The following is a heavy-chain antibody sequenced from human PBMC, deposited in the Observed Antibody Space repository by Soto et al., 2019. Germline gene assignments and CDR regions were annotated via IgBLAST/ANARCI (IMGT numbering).Heavy chain of an antibody. CDR1: GDSVSNNSAA. D-gene: IGHD4-17*01. Sequence: SQTLSLTCAISGDSVSNNSAAWNWIRQSPSRGLEWLGRTYYRSKWYNDYAVSVKSRIVINPDTSKNQFSLQLNSVTPEDTAVYYCARERYGDYGRGTFDIWGQGTMVTVSS. V-gene: IGHV6-1*01. J-gene: IGHJ3*02. CDR3: ARERYGDYGRGTFDI. CDR2: TYYRSKWYN.